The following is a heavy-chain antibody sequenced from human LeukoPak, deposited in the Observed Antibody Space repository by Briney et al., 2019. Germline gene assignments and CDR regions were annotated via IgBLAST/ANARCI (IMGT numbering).Heavy chain of an antibody. D-gene: IGHD3-10*01. CDR1: GGSISSYF. J-gene: IGHJ5*02. Sequence: PSETLSLTCTISGGSISSYFWSWIRQPPGKGLEWSVYIYYSGSTNYNPSLKSRVTISVDTSKIQFSLKLSSVTAADTAVYYCARDNMVRGTHQNWFDPWGQGTLVTVSS. V-gene: IGHV4-59*01. CDR3: ARDNMVRGTHQNWFDP. CDR2: IYYSGST.